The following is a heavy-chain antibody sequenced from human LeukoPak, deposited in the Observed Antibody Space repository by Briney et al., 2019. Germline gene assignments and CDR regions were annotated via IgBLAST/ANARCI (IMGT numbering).Heavy chain of an antibody. V-gene: IGHV1-2*02. J-gene: IGHJ4*02. CDR3: ARDSYGGNWSLGY. D-gene: IGHD4-23*01. CDR2: VNPNTGGT. CDR1: GFTFTGYY. Sequence: ASAKVSCKASGFTFTGYYFHWVRQAPGQGLKWMGWVNPNTGGTNYAQMFQGRVTMTRDTSISTAYMELSRLTSDDTAVYYCARDSYGGNWSLGYWGQGTLVTVSS.